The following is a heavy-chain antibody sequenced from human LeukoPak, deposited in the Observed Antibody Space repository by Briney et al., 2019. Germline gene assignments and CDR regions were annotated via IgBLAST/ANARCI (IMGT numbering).Heavy chain of an antibody. D-gene: IGHD3-10*01. V-gene: IGHV3-30*04. CDR2: ISYDGSNK. Sequence: PGRSLRLSCAASGFTFSSYAMHWVRQAPGKGLEWVAVISYDGSNKYYADSVKGRFTISRDNSKNTLYLQMNSLRAEDTAVYYCARALNLYYGSGNSYWGQGTLVTVSS. CDR1: GFTFSSYA. J-gene: IGHJ4*02. CDR3: ARALNLYYGSGNSY.